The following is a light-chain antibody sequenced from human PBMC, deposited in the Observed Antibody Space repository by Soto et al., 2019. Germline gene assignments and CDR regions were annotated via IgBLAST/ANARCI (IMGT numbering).Light chain of an antibody. V-gene: IGLV2-8*01. CDR1: SSDVGGYNY. CDR3: SSYAGNNLLV. J-gene: IGLJ2*01. Sequence: QSVLTQPPSASGSPGQSVTISCTGTSSDVGGYNYVSWYQQHPGKAPRLMIYEANKRPSGVPYRFSGSKSGNTASLTVSGLQADDEAVYYCSSYAGNNLLVFGGGTKLTVL. CDR2: EAN.